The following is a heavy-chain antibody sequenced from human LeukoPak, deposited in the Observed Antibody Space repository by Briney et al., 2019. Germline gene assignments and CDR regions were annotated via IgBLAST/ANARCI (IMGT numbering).Heavy chain of an antibody. CDR3: ARSVEWGGRYPNYYYYMDV. Sequence: ASVKVSCKASGGTFSSYAISWVRQAPGQGLEWMGGIIPIFGTANYAQKFQGRATITADESTSTAYMELSSLRSEDTAVYYCARSVEWGGRYPNYYYYMDVWGKGTTVTVSS. D-gene: IGHD1-26*01. V-gene: IGHV1-69*13. CDR1: GGTFSSYA. CDR2: IIPIFGTA. J-gene: IGHJ6*03.